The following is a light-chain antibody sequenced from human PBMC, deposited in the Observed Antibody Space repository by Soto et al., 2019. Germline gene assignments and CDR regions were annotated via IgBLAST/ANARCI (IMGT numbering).Light chain of an antibody. V-gene: IGLV2-14*01. CDR3: FPFTPDWNHV. J-gene: IGLJ1*01. Sequence: QSALTQPASVSGSPGQSITISCTGTSSDVGAYNYVSWFQQHPGKAPTLIISEVSNRPSGVSNRFSGSKSGNAASLTISGLQAGDDADYFCFPFTPDWNHVFGTGTKVTVL. CDR1: SSDVGAYNY. CDR2: EVS.